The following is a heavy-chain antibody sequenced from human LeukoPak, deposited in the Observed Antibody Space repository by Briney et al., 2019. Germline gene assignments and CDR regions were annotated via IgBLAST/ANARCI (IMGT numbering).Heavy chain of an antibody. D-gene: IGHD6-13*01. V-gene: IGHV4-34*01. CDR1: GFTFSSYA. J-gene: IGHJ4*02. CDR3: ARVDSSSRS. CDR2: INHSGST. Sequence: PGGSLRLSCAASGFTFSSYAMSWIRQPPGKGLAWIGEINHSGSTNYNPSLKSRVTISVDTSKNQFSLKLSSVTAADTAVYYCARVDSSSRSWGQGTLVTVSS.